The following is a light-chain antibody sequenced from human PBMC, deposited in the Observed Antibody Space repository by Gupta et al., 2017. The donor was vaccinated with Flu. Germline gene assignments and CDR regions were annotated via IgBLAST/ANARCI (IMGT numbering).Light chain of an antibody. CDR2: EAT. V-gene: IGKV5-2*01. CDR3: LQHDTFPNS. J-gene: IGKJ5*01. CDR1: QDIDDD. Sequence: PAFMSATPGDKVNITCKASQDIDDDMNWYQQRPGEAAIFIIQEATTPGPGLPPRFSGSGYGTDFTLTINIRDSEDAAYYCCLQHDTFPNSFGQGTHLEIK.